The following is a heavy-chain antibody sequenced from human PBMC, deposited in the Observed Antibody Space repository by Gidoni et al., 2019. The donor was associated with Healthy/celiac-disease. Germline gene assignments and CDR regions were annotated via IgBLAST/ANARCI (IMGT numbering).Heavy chain of an antibody. CDR2: IYHSGST. CDR1: GYSISSGYY. Sequence: QVQLQESGPGLVKPSETLSLTCAVSGYSISSGYYWGWIRQPPGKGLEWIGSIYHSGSTYYNPSLKSRVTISVDTSKNQFSLKLSSVTAADTAVYYCAREAVYAFDIWGQGTMVTVSS. J-gene: IGHJ3*02. CDR3: AREAVYAFDI. V-gene: IGHV4-38-2*02.